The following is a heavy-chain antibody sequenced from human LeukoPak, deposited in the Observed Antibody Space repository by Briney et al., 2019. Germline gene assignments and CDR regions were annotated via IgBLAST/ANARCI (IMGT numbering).Heavy chain of an antibody. D-gene: IGHD2/OR15-2a*01. CDR3: ARERTTIVSGTTIGAY. CDR2: ITGSGSNI. J-gene: IGHJ4*02. Sequence: GGSLRLSCAASGFTFNIYWMSWVRQTPGKGLEWISYITGSGSNIYYADSVKGRFTISRDNAKNSLYLQMNSLRADDTAVYYCARERTTIVSGTTIGAYWGQGVLVTVSS. CDR1: GFTFNIYW. V-gene: IGHV3-48*04.